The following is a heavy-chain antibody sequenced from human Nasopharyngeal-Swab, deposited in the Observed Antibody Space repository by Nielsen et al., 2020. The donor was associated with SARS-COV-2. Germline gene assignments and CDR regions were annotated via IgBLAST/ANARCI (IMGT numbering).Heavy chain of an antibody. Sequence: GSLRLSCAVSGGSFSGYYWSWIRQPPGKGLEGIGEINHSGSTNYNPSLKSRVTISVDTSKNQFSLKLSSVTAADTALYYCARGPVVAYCGGDCYSEVILPGFDYWGQGTLVTVSS. CDR3: ARGPVVAYCGGDCYSEVILPGFDY. CDR1: GGSFSGYY. CDR2: INHSGST. D-gene: IGHD2-21*02. J-gene: IGHJ4*02. V-gene: IGHV4-34*01.